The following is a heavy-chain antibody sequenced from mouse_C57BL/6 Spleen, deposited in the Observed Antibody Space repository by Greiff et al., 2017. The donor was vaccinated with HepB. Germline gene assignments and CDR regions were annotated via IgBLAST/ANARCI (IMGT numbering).Heavy chain of an antibody. D-gene: IGHD2-4*01. V-gene: IGHV1-69*01. J-gene: IGHJ4*01. CDR1: GYTFTSYW. CDR3: ARNYDSLYYAMDY. CDR2: IDPSDSYT. Sequence: QVQLQQPGAELVMPGASVKLSCKASGYTFTSYWMHWVKQRPGQGLEWIGEIDPSDSYTNYNQKFKGKSTLTVDKSSSTAYMQLSSLTSEDSAVYYCARNYDSLYYAMDYWGQGTSVTVSS.